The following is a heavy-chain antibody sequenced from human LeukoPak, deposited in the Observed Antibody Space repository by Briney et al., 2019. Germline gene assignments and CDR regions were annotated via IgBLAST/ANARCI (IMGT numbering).Heavy chain of an antibody. CDR2: IYSSGST. D-gene: IGHD1-14*01. V-gene: IGHV3-53*01. CDR3: ARDWYFHWYFDL. J-gene: IGHJ2*01. Sequence: GGSLRLSCAASGFTVSSSYMNWVRQAPGKGLEWVSIIYSSGSTYYADSVKGRFTISRDNSKNTEYLQMNSLRAEDTAVYYCARDWYFHWYFDLWGRGTQVTVSS. CDR1: GFTVSSSY.